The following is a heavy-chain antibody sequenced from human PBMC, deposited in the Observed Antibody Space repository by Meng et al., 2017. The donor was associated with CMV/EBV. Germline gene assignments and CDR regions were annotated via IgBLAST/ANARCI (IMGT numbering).Heavy chain of an antibody. V-gene: IGHV5-51*01. CDR3: ARSFRFGHSSPTGYHYYGMDV. J-gene: IGHJ6*02. CDR2: IYPGDSDT. D-gene: IGHD6-13*01. CDR1: GYSFTSYW. Sequence: KVSCKGSGYSFTSYWIGWVRQTPGKGLEWMGIIYPGDSDTRYSPSFQGQVTISADKSISTAYLQWSSLKASDTAMYYCARSFRFGHSSPTGYHYYGMDVWGQGTTVTVSS.